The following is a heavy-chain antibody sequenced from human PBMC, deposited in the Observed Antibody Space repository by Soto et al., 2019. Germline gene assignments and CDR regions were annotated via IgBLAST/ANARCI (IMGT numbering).Heavy chain of an antibody. J-gene: IGHJ4*02. CDR2: ISGSGGST. Sequence: EVQLLESGGGLVQPGGSLRLSYAASGFTFSSYAMSWVRQAPGKGLEWVSAISGSGGSTYYADSVKGRFTISRDNFNNTLYLQMNSLRAEDTAVYYCSKWSGYCSSTSCYRYTYFDYWGQGTLVTVSS. D-gene: IGHD2-2*01. V-gene: IGHV3-23*01. CDR1: GFTFSSYA. CDR3: SKWSGYCSSTSCYRYTYFDY.